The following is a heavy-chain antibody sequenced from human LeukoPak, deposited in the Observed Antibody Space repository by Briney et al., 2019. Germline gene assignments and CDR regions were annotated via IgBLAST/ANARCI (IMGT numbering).Heavy chain of an antibody. CDR3: AKGVTTTSSDS. Sequence: GGSLRLSCAASGFTFNSYAMSWVRQAPGKGLEWVAAISVSGGTAYYADSVRGRFTLSTDNSKNTLYLQMSSLRAEDTAVYYCAKGVTTTSSDSWGQGTLVTVSS. CDR2: ISVSGGTA. D-gene: IGHD4-11*01. J-gene: IGHJ4*02. V-gene: IGHV3-23*01. CDR1: GFTFNSYA.